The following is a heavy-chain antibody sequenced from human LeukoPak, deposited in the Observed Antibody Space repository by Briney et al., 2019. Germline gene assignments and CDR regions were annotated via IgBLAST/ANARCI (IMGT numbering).Heavy chain of an antibody. CDR2: IRDDGSNK. J-gene: IGHJ3*02. D-gene: IGHD6-6*01. CDR3: AILAAPFDAFDI. V-gene: IGHV3-30*02. Sequence: GGSLRLSCAASGFTFSSYGMHWVRQAPGKGLEWVAFIRDDGSNKYYADSVKGRFTISRDNSKNTLYLQMNSLRAEDTAVYYCAILAAPFDAFDIWGQGTMVTVSS. CDR1: GFTFSSYG.